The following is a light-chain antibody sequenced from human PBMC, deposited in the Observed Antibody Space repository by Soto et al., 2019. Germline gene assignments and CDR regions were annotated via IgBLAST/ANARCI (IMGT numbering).Light chain of an antibody. J-gene: IGKJ4*01. Sequence: EIVLTQSPATLSLSPGERATLSCRATENLRTFLAWYQQKAGQAPRLLIYDASNRATGIPDRFSGSGSGTDFTLTISNLEPEDSAVYYCQQRSIWPLTFGGGTKLDIK. CDR3: QQRSIWPLT. V-gene: IGKV3-11*01. CDR1: ENLRTF. CDR2: DAS.